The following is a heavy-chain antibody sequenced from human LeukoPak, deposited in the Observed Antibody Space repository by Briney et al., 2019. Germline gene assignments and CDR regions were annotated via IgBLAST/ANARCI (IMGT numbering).Heavy chain of an antibody. CDR2: IKSKTDGGTT. Sequence: GGSLRLSCAASGFTFSNAWMSWVRQAPGKGLEWVGRIKSKTDGGTTDYAAPVKGRFTISRDDSKNTLYLQMNSLKTEDTAVYYCTTERDYVWGSYRHPKYYFDYWGQGTLVTVSS. J-gene: IGHJ4*02. CDR1: GFTFSNAW. CDR3: TTERDYVWGSYRHPKYYFDY. V-gene: IGHV3-15*01. D-gene: IGHD3-16*02.